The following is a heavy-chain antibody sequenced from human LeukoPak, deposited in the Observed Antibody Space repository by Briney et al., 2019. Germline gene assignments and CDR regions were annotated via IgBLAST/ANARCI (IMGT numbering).Heavy chain of an antibody. CDR3: AKDVYGDYGGLDY. D-gene: IGHD4-17*01. J-gene: IGHJ4*02. CDR1: GFPFSTYA. CDR2: ICGSDGST. V-gene: IGHV3-23*01. Sequence: GWSLRLSCAASGFPFSTYAMSWVRQAPGKGLEWVSSICGSDGSTYYADSVKGRFAISRDNSKNTLYLQMNSLRAEDTAVYYCAKDVYGDYGGLDYWGQGTLVTVSS.